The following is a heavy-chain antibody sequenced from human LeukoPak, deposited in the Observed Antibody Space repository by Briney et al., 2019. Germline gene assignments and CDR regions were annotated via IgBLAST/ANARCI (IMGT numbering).Heavy chain of an antibody. J-gene: IGHJ6*02. CDR1: GYTFTSYG. D-gene: IGHD3-3*01. CDR2: ISAYNGNT. Sequence: ASVKVSCKASGYTFTSYGTSWVRQAPGQGLEWMGWISAYNGNTNYAQKLQGRVTMTTDTSTSTAYMELRSLRSDDTAVYYCARDAYYDFWSGYTNRDDYYYYGMDVWGQGTTVTVSS. V-gene: IGHV1-18*01. CDR3: ARDAYYDFWSGYTNRDDYYYYGMDV.